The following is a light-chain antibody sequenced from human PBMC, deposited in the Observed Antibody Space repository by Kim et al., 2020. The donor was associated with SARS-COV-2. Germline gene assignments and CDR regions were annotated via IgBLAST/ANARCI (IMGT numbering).Light chain of an antibody. CDR1: QSVSKN. V-gene: IGKV3-15*01. CDR3: QEYNNWPMCT. J-gene: IGKJ2*02. CDR2: GAS. Sequence: SPREKATHSCRASQSVSKNLAWYQQKPGQAPRLLIYGASTRATGIPARFSGSGSGTEFTLTISSLQSEDFAIYYCQEYNNWPMCTFGQGTKLEI.